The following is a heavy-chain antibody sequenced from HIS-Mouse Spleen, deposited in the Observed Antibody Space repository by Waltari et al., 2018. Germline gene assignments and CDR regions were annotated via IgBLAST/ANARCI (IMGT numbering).Heavy chain of an antibody. CDR1: GHPTSSSSSY. Sequence: QLQLQESGPGLVKPSQTLSLTCTVSGHPTSSSSSYWGLSRHPPGKGLGWIGSIYYSGSTYYNPSLKSRVTISVDTSKNQFSLKLSSVTAADTAVYYCAREIPYSSSWYDWYFDLWGRGTLVTVSS. CDR3: AREIPYSSSWYDWYFDL. D-gene: IGHD6-13*01. J-gene: IGHJ2*01. CDR2: IYYSGST. V-gene: IGHV4-39*07.